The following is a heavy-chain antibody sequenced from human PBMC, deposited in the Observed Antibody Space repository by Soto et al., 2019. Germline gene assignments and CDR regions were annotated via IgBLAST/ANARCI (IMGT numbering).Heavy chain of an antibody. V-gene: IGHV3-49*03. D-gene: IGHD3-9*01. CDR1: WFTFGGYA. CDR3: TRGVYYDILTGYYRYPGRYYFDY. CDR2: IRSKAYGGTT. J-gene: IGHJ4*02. Sequence: GGSLRISCTTSWFTFGGYAMSWFRQAPREGLGGGGFIRSKAYGGTTEYAASVKGRFTISRDDSKSIAYLQMNSLKTEDTAVYYCTRGVYYDILTGYYRYPGRYYFDYWGQGTLVTVSS.